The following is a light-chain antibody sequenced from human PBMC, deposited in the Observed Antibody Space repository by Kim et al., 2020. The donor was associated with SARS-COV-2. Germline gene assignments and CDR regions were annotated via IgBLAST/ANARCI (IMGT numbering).Light chain of an antibody. CDR2: KDS. CDR1: VLAKKY. CDR3: YSAADNNLV. Sequence: SYELTQPSSVSESPGQTARITCSGDVLAKKYARWFQQKPGQAPVLVIYKDSERPSGIPERFSGSSSGTTVTLTISGAQVEDEADYYCYSAADNNLVFGGGTQLTVL. J-gene: IGLJ3*02. V-gene: IGLV3-27*01.